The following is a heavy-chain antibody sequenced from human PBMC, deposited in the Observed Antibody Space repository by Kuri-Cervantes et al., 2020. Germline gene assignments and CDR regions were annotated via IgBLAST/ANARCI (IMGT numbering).Heavy chain of an antibody. D-gene: IGHD6-19*01. V-gene: IGHV3-43D*04. Sequence: GGSLRLSCAASGFTFDDYAMHWVRQAPGKGLEWVSLISWDGGSTYYADSVKGRFTISRDNSKNTLYLQMNSLRAEDTAVYYCAKESSSGWTDRHNWFDPWGQGTLVTVSS. J-gene: IGHJ5*02. CDR2: ISWDGGST. CDR3: AKESSSGWTDRHNWFDP. CDR1: GFTFDDYA.